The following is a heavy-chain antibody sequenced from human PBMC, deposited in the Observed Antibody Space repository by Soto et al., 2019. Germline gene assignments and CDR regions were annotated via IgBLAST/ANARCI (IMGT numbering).Heavy chain of an antibody. CDR2: IYYTGAA. CDR3: ASGTFNDISFDS. D-gene: IGHD2-21*01. J-gene: IGHJ4*02. Sequence: QVQLQESGPELVKPSQTLTLTCSVSGGSIDTGGFYWSWARQLPGKGLQWIGYIYYTGAAYYNPALKSRVVISLDTSANQFSLSLTSLTAADTAVYYCASGTFNDISFDSWGQGRLVTVSS. CDR1: GGSIDTGGFY. V-gene: IGHV4-31*03.